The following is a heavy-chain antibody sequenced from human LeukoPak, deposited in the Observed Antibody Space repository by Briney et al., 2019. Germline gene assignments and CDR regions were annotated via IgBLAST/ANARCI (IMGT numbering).Heavy chain of an antibody. D-gene: IGHD6-13*01. J-gene: IGHJ4*02. CDR3: ARHIRVAGLAAARAFDY. CDR1: GGSISSYY. Sequence: PSETLSLTCIVSGGSISSYYWSWIRQPPGKGLEWIGYIYYSGSTNYNPSLKSRVTISLDTSKNQFSLKLSSVTAADTAVYYCARHIRVAGLAAARAFDYWGQGALVTVSS. V-gene: IGHV4-59*08. CDR2: IYYSGST.